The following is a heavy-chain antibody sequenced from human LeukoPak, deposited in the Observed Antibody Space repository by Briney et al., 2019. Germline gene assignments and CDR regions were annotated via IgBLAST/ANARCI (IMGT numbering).Heavy chain of an antibody. CDR2: IKQDGSEK. Sequence: GGSLRLSCAASGFTFSSYWMSWVRQAPGKGLEGVANIKQDGSEKYYVDSVKGRFTISRGNAKNSLYLQMNSLRAEDTAVYFCGRGQTTVTNWGQGTLVTVSS. CDR1: GFTFSSYW. CDR3: GRGQTTVTN. J-gene: IGHJ4*02. V-gene: IGHV3-7*03. D-gene: IGHD4-17*01.